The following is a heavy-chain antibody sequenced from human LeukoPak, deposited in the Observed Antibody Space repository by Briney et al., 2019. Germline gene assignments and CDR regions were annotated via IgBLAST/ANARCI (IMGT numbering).Heavy chain of an antibody. CDR1: GFTFSTYE. D-gene: IGHD6-13*01. Sequence: GGSLRLSCAASGFTFSTYEMNWVRQAPGKGLEWVSYISSSGTTVYFADSVKGRFTIPRDNAKNSLYLQMNSLRTEDTAVYYCVASSWAYYFDYWGQGTLVTVSS. CDR3: VASSWAYYFDY. V-gene: IGHV3-48*03. J-gene: IGHJ4*02. CDR2: ISSSGTTV.